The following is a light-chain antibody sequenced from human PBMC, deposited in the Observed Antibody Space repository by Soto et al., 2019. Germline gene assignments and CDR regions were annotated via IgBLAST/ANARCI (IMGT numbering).Light chain of an antibody. CDR2: GVT. Sequence: QSVLTQPASVSGSLGQSITLSCTGSGGDIGAYNYVSWYQQHPGKAPKLIIYGVTHRPSGVSSRFSASKSAYTASLTISALRAEDEADYYCSSFTTTYFYVFGPGTKVTVL. V-gene: IGLV2-14*01. CDR3: SSFTTTYFYV. J-gene: IGLJ1*01. CDR1: GGDIGAYNY.